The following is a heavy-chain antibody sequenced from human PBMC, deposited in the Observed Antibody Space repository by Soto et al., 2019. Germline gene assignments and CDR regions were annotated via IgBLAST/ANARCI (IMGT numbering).Heavy chain of an antibody. CDR2: ISGSGGST. J-gene: IGHJ2*01. D-gene: IGHD5-12*01. CDR1: GFTFSSYA. V-gene: IGHV3-23*01. Sequence: EVQLLESGGGLVQPGGSLRLSCAASGFTFSSYAMSWVRQAPGKGLEWVSAISGSGGSTYYADSVKGRFTISRDNSKNTLYLQMNSLRAGDTAVYYCADDVWIEGAYWYFDLWGRGTLVTVSS. CDR3: ADDVWIEGAYWYFDL.